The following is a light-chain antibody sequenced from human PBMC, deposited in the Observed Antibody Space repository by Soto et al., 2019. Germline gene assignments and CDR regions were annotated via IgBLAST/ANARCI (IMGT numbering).Light chain of an antibody. CDR2: DAS. J-gene: IGKJ4*01. CDR1: HSVNSN. Sequence: EIVLTQSPATLSLSPGERATLSCRASHSVNSNLGWYQQKPGQAPRLLIYDASNRATGIPARFSGSGSGTDFTLTIASLESEDSAVYYCQQRTNWPLTFGGGTKVDIK. CDR3: QQRTNWPLT. V-gene: IGKV3-11*01.